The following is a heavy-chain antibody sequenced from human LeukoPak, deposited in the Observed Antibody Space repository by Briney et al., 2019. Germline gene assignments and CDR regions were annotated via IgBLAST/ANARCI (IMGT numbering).Heavy chain of an antibody. D-gene: IGHD2-15*01. J-gene: IGHJ4*02. V-gene: IGHV1-2*02. Sequence: ASVKVSCKASGYTFTGYYMHWVRQAPGQGLEWMGWINPNGGGTNYAQKFQGRVTMTRDTSISTAYMELSRLRSDDTAVYYCARSLTIVVVAATGYWGQGTLVTVSS. CDR2: INPNGGGT. CDR3: ARSLTIVVVAATGY. CDR1: GYTFTGYY.